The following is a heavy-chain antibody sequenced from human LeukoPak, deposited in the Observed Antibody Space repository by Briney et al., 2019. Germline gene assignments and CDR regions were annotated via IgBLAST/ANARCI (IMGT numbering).Heavy chain of an antibody. V-gene: IGHV3-7*05. CDR2: IKHDGSEK. J-gene: IGHJ4*02. Sequence: GGSLRLSCVVSGFTFSSSWMSWVRQAPGKGLEWLANIKHDGSEKFYVDSVKGRLTISRDNARNSLYLQMDSLRVDDTAVYYWPRDRYGDWGQGTPVTVSS. D-gene: IGHD5-18*01. CDR3: PRDRYGD. CDR1: GFTFSSSW.